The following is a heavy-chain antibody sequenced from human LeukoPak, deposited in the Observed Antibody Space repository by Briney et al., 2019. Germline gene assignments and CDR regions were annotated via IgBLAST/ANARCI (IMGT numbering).Heavy chain of an antibody. J-gene: IGHJ5*02. D-gene: IGHD6-13*01. Sequence: SETLSLTCTVSGGSIRGYYCNWLRQPPGEGLEWIGFIYSSGSTAYNPSLKSRVTISLDTSKNQFSLRLNSVTAADTAVYYCARQWQQLGRRGWFDPWGQGTLVTVSS. CDR2: IYSSGST. V-gene: IGHV4-59*01. CDR1: GGSIRGYY. CDR3: ARQWQQLGRRGWFDP.